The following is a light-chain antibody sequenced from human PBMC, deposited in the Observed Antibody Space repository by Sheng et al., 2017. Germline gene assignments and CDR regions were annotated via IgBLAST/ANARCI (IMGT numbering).Light chain of an antibody. CDR2: WAS. Sequence: DIVMTQSPDSLPVSLGERATLNCKSSQSVLDSATNNNYLSWYQQKPGQPPKLLFYWASTRESGVPDRFSGSGSGTDFTLTITSLQAEDVAVYYCHQYYRTPYTFGQGTKLDIK. CDR1: QSVLDSATNNNY. J-gene: IGKJ2*01. V-gene: IGKV4-1*01. CDR3: HQYYRTPYT.